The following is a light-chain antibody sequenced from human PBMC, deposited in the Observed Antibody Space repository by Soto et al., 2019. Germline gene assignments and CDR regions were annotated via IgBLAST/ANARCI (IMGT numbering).Light chain of an antibody. V-gene: IGKV3-20*01. J-gene: IGKJ1*01. CDR3: QQYGSSPGT. CDR2: GAS. Sequence: DIVLTQSPVTLSLSPGERATLSCRASQSVSSSYLAWYQQKPGQAPRLLIYGASSRATGIPDRFSGSGSGTDFTLTISRLEPEDFAVYYCQQYGSSPGTFGQGTKVDIK. CDR1: QSVSSSY.